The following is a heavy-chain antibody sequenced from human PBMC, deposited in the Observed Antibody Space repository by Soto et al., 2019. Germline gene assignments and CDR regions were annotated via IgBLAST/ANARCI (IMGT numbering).Heavy chain of an antibody. CDR2: ISGSGGST. CDR3: AKDRAIDS. Sequence: WAMSWLRQAPGKGLEWVSAISGSGGSTYYADSVKGRFTISRDNSKNTLYLQMNSLRAEDTAAYYCAKDRAIDSGGQGTLVTVPS. V-gene: IGHV3-23*01. CDR1: WA. J-gene: IGHJ4*02.